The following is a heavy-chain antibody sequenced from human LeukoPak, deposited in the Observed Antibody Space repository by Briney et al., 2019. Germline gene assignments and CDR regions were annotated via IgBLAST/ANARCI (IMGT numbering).Heavy chain of an antibody. CDR3: AKDLYYDSSGPGYGMDV. V-gene: IGHV3-9*01. J-gene: IGHJ6*02. CDR2: ISWNSGSI. D-gene: IGHD3-22*01. Sequence: GRSLRLSCAASGFTFDDYAMHWVRQAPGKGLEWVSDISWNSGSIGYADSVKGRFTISRDNAKNSLYLQMNSLRAEDTALDYCAKDLYYDSSGPGYGMDVWGQGTTVTVSS. CDR1: GFTFDDYA.